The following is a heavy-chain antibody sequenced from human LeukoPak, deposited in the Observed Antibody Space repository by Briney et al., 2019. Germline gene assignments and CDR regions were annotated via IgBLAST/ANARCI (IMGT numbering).Heavy chain of an antibody. V-gene: IGHV4-34*01. CDR3: ARDEAGTTY. CDR2: INHSGST. CDR1: GGSPSGYS. Sequence: SETLSLACAVYGGSPSGYSWSWIRQPPGKGLEWIGEINHSGSTNYNPSLKSRVTISVDTSKNQFSLKLSSVTAADTAVYYCARDEAGTTYWGQGTLVTVSS. J-gene: IGHJ4*02. D-gene: IGHD1-7*01.